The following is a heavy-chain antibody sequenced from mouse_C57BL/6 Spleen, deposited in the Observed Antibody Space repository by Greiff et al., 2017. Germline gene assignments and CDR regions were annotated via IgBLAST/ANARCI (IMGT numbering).Heavy chain of an antibody. D-gene: IGHD2-2*01. J-gene: IGHJ2*01. V-gene: IGHV1-11*01. Sequence: VQLQQSGAELASPGASVTLSCKASGYTFTDHIMNWVKKRPGQGLEWIGRIYPVSGETNYNQKLLGKATFSVARSSSTLYMVSTSLTSEYPAVYYCAYGYYYFDYWGPGTTLTVSS. CDR1: GYTFTDHI. CDR2: IYPVSGET. CDR3: AYGYYYFDY.